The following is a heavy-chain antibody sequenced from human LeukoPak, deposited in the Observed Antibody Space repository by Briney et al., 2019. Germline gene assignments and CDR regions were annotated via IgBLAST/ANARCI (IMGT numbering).Heavy chain of an antibody. Sequence: AGYLRLSCAASGLTFSSFSFNWVRQGPGKGLEWVSSINTVASYIYYADSVKGRFTISRDNAKNSLYLQMNSLRAEDTGVYYCARLRRNSDKSGFYYYYDYWGQGTLVTVSS. CDR3: ARLRRNSDKSGFYYYYDY. V-gene: IGHV3-21*06. J-gene: IGHJ4*02. CDR2: INTVASYI. CDR1: GLTFSSFS. D-gene: IGHD3-22*01.